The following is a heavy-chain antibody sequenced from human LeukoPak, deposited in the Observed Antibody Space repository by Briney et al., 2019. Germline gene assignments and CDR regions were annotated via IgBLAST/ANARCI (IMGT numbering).Heavy chain of an antibody. CDR2: IQYDSTNI. Sequence: PGGSLRLSCTASGFTFNIHGMHWVRQTPGKGLEWITFIQYDSTNIYYAQSVKGRFTISRDNSKNTLYLQMNSLTAEDTAVYYCARSWEYSGSRWGGGDAFDIWGQGTMVTVSS. D-gene: IGHD1-26*01. CDR3: ARSWEYSGSRWGGGDAFDI. J-gene: IGHJ3*02. V-gene: IGHV3-30*02. CDR1: GFTFNIHG.